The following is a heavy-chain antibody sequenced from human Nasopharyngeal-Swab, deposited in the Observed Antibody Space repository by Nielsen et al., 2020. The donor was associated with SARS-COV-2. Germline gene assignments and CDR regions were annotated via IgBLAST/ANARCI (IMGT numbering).Heavy chain of an antibody. Sequence: ESLKISCSVSGDSITNTAYYWGWNRQPPGKGLEWIANIYYSGITYNNPSLKSRVTISVDTSKNKLSLRLRSVTTADTAVYYCARTTHYDYVWGSHRPPNYFDYWGQGTLVTVSS. CDR3: ARTTHYDYVWGSHRPPNYFDY. D-gene: IGHD3-16*01. V-gene: IGHV4-39*01. J-gene: IGHJ4*02. CDR2: IYYSGIT. CDR1: GDSITNTAYY.